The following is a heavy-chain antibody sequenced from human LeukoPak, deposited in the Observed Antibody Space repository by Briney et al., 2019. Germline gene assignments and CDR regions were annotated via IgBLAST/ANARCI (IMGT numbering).Heavy chain of an antibody. V-gene: IGHV1-8*01. Sequence: ASVKVSCKASGYTFTSYDINWVRQATGQGLEWMGWMNPNSGNTGYAQKFRGRVTMTRNTSISTAYMELSSLRSEDTAVYYCARVSLVRGAPDYYFDYWGQGTLVTVSS. CDR1: GYTFTSYD. J-gene: IGHJ4*02. CDR3: ARVSLVRGAPDYYFDY. CDR2: MNPNSGNT. D-gene: IGHD3-10*01.